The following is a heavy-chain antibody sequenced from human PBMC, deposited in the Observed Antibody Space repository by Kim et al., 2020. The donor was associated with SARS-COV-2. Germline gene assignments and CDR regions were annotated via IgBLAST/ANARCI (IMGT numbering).Heavy chain of an antibody. Sequence: SETLSLTCTVSGGSISSSSYYWGWIRQPPGKGLEWIGSIYYSGSTYYNPSLKSRVTISVDTSKNQFSLKLSSVTAADTAVYYCARLDVVVVAATDAFDI. D-gene: IGHD2-15*01. J-gene: IGHJ3*02. CDR3: ARLDVVVVAATDAFDI. CDR1: GGSISSSSYY. CDR2: IYYSGST. V-gene: IGHV4-39*01.